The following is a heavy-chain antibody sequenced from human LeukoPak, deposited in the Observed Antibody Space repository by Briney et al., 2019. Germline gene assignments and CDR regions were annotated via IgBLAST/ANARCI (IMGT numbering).Heavy chain of an antibody. V-gene: IGHV3-7*01. CDR2: INQDGSQK. J-gene: IGHJ3*02. Sequence: AGGSLRLSCAASGFTFSIYWMSWVRQAPGKGLEWVANINQDGSQKYYVDSVKGRFTISRDNAKNSFFLQMSSLSAEGRTVYYCVAGHGDKRDSFDIWGRGTMVTVSS. CDR1: GFTFSIYW. D-gene: IGHD3-10*01. CDR3: VAGHGDKRDSFDI.